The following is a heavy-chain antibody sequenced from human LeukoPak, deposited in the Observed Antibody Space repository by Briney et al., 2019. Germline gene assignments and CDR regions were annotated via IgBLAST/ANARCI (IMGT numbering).Heavy chain of an antibody. V-gene: IGHV1-46*01. CDR2: INPSGGST. CDR3: ARGSRKGEYYYYYMDV. D-gene: IGHD6-13*01. CDR1: GYTFTSYY. J-gene: IGHJ6*03. Sequence: GASVKVSCKASGYTFTSYYMHWVRQAPGQGLEWVGIINPSGGSTSYAQKFQGRVTMTRDMSTSTVYMELSSLRSEDTAVYYCARGSRKGEYYYYYMDVWGKGTAVTVSS.